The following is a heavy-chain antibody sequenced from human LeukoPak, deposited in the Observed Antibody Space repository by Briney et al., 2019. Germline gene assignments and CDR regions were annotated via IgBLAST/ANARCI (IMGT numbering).Heavy chain of an antibody. D-gene: IGHD6-19*01. CDR2: ISYDGSNK. J-gene: IGHJ3*02. V-gene: IGHV3-30-3*01. CDR3: ARDGVEAVAGTGALDAFDI. Sequence: GRSLRLSCAASGFTFSSYAMHWVRQAPGKGLEWVAVISYDGSNKYYADSVKGRFTISRDNSKNTLYLQMISLRAEDTAVYYCARDGVEAVAGTGALDAFDIWGQGTMVTVSS. CDR1: GFTFSSYA.